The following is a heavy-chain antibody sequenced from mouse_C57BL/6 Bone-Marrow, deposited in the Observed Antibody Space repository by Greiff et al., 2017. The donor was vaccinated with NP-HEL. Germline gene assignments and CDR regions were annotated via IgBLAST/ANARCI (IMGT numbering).Heavy chain of an antibody. CDR3: ARNPYGAMDY. Sequence: VPLQESGPGLVQPSQSLSITCKVSGFSLTSYGVHWVRQSTGKCLEWLGVIWRGGSTDYNAAFISRLSISKDNSKSQVFFKMKSLQADDTAIYYCARNPYGAMDYWGQGTSVTVSS. CDR2: IWRGGST. J-gene: IGHJ4*01. CDR1: GFSLTSYG. V-gene: IGHV2-2*01. D-gene: IGHD1-1*01.